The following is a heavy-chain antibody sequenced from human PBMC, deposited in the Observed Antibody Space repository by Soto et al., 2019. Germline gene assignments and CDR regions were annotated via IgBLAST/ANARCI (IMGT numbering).Heavy chain of an antibody. V-gene: IGHV1-2*04. CDR1: GYTFTGYY. D-gene: IGHD2-15*01. Sequence: GASVKVSCKASGYTFTGYYMHWVRQAPGQGLEWMGWINPNSGGTNYAQKFQGWVTMTRDTSISTAYIELSRLRSDDTAVYYCATAGSPYCSGGSCQDPYYYYGMDVWGQGTTVTVSS. CDR2: INPNSGGT. J-gene: IGHJ6*02. CDR3: ATAGSPYCSGGSCQDPYYYYGMDV.